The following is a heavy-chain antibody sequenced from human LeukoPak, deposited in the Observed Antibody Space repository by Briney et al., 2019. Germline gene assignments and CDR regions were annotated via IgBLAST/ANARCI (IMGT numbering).Heavy chain of an antibody. V-gene: IGHV4-39*01. J-gene: IGHJ4*02. CDR3: ARHTYYDNPFDY. D-gene: IGHD3-22*01. Sequence: SETLSLTCTVSGGSISSSSYYWGWIRQPPGNGLEWIGSIYYSGSTYYNPSLKSRVTISVDTSKNQSSLKLSSVTAADTAVYYCARHTYYDNPFDYWGQGTLVTVSS. CDR2: IYYSGST. CDR1: GGSISSSSYY.